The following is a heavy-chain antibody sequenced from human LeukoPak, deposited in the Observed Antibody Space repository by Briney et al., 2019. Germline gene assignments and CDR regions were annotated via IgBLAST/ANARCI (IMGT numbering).Heavy chain of an antibody. Sequence: ASVKVSCKASGYTFTSYYMHWVRQAPGQGLEWMGIINPSGGSTSYAQKFQGRVTMTRDTSTSTVYMELSSLRSEDTAVYYCARDHRRWLNGLDYYYMDVWGKGTTVTVSS. J-gene: IGHJ6*03. CDR2: INPSGGST. CDR1: GYTFTSYY. D-gene: IGHD5-24*01. V-gene: IGHV1-46*01. CDR3: ARDHRRWLNGLDYYYMDV.